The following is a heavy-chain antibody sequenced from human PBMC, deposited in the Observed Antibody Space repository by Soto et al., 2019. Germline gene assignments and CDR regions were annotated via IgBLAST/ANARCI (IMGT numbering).Heavy chain of an antibody. Sequence: GGSLRLSCAASGFTFSSYAMSWVRQAPGKGLEWVSAISGSGDSTYYADSVKGRFTISRDNSKNTLYLQLNSLRAEDTAVYYCAKALCSGTSCYPYYFDYWGQGTLVTVSS. J-gene: IGHJ4*02. D-gene: IGHD2-2*01. CDR3: AKALCSGTSCYPYYFDY. CDR2: ISGSGDST. CDR1: GFTFSSYA. V-gene: IGHV3-23*01.